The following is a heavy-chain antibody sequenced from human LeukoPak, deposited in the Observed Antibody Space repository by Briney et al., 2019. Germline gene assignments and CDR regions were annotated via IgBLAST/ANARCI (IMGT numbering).Heavy chain of an antibody. D-gene: IGHD3-22*01. CDR3: ARHDSSGPRAYYFDY. J-gene: IGHJ4*02. CDR2: IYYSGST. V-gene: IGHV4-59*08. CDR1: GGSISSYY. Sequence: SETLSLTCTVSGGSISSYYWSWIRQPAGKGLEWIGYIYYSGSTNYNPSLKSRVTISVDTSKNQFSLKLSSVTAADTAVYYCARHDSSGPRAYYFDYWGQGTLVTVSS.